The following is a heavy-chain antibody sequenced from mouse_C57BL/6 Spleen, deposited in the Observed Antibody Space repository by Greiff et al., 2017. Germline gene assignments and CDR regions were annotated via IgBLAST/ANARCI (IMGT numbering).Heavy chain of an antibody. Sequence: VQLKASEGGLVQPGSSMKLSCTASGFTFSDYYMAWVRQVPEKGLEWVANINYDGSSTYYLDSLKSRFIISRDNAKNILYLQMSSLKSEDTATYYCAREYDYDGGYFDYWGQGTTLTVSS. CDR3: AREYDYDGGYFDY. J-gene: IGHJ2*01. D-gene: IGHD2-4*01. V-gene: IGHV5-16*01. CDR1: GFTFSDYY. CDR2: INYDGSST.